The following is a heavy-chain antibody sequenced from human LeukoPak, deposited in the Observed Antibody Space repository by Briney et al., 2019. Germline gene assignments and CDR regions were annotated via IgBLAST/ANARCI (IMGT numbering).Heavy chain of an antibody. D-gene: IGHD1-14*01. CDR2: ISASVRTS. Sequence: GGSLRLSCVASGFTFSRSAMSSVRQAPGEGLEWVSTISASVRTSYYADSVNGRFTLSRDNSKDTLFLQMNSLRAEDTAIYYWAAGSGWYDFWGQGTLVSVSS. V-gene: IGHV3-23*01. CDR1: GFTFSRSA. CDR3: AAGSGWYDF. J-gene: IGHJ5*01.